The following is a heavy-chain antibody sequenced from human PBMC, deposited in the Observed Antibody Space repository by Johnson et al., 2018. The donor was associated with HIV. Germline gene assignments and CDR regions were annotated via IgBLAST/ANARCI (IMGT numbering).Heavy chain of an antibody. CDR2: ISYDGSNK. J-gene: IGHJ3*02. D-gene: IGHD4-23*01. Sequence: QMQLVESGGGVVQPGRSLRLSCAASGFTFSNYAMHWVRQAPGKGLEWVAVISYDGSNKYYADSVKGRFTISRDNSKNTLYLQMNSLRAEDTAVYYCARDQGTPIIGGVAFDIWGQGTMVTVSS. CDR3: ARDQGTPIIGGVAFDI. CDR1: GFTFSNYA. V-gene: IGHV3-30*14.